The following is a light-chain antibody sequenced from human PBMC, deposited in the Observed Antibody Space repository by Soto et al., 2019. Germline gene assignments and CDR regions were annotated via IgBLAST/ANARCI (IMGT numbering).Light chain of an antibody. CDR3: CSYAGDNNVV. CDR1: SSDVGGYNY. J-gene: IGLJ2*01. V-gene: IGLV2-8*01. CDR2: EVN. Sequence: QSALTQPPSASGSPGQSVTISCTGTSSDVGGYNYVSWYQQHPGKAPKVMIYEVNKRPSGVPDRFSGSKSGNTASLTVSGLQAEDEADYYCCSYAGDNNVVFGGGTKVTVL.